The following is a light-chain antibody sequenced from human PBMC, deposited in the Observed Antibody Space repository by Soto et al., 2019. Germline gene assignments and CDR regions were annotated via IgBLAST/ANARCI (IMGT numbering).Light chain of an antibody. V-gene: IGLV2-14*01. CDR1: SSDVGGYNY. CDR2: DVS. J-gene: IGLJ2*01. Sequence: QSALAQPDSVSGSPGQSITISCTGTSSDVGGYNYVSWYQQHPGKAPKLMIYDVSNRPSGVSNRFSGSKSGNTASLTISGLQAEDEADYYYSSYTSSSTLVFGGGTKVTVL. CDR3: SSYTSSSTLV.